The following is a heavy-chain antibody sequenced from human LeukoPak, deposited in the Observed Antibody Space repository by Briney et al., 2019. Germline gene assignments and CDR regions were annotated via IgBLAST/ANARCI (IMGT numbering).Heavy chain of an antibody. CDR3: ATETVVGSDGFDL. Sequence: SETLFLTCTVSGGSISSGGYSWSWIRQHPGKGLEWIGYIYKTGGAYSNPSLKSRVTISLDLSKNEFSLKITSATAADTAVYYCATETVVGSDGFDLWGQGTLVTVSS. CDR1: GGSISSGGYS. CDR2: IYKTGGA. V-gene: IGHV4-30-2*01. D-gene: IGHD5-24*01. J-gene: IGHJ4*02.